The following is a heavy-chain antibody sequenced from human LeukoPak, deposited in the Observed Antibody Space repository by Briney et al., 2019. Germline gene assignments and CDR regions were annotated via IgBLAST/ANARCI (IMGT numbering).Heavy chain of an antibody. V-gene: IGHV3-66*02. CDR2: IYSGGST. D-gene: IGHD1-14*01. J-gene: IGHJ4*02. CDR3: ARTGPRFGVDY. Sequence: GGSLRLSCAASGFTFSSNYMSWVRQAPGKGVEWVSVIYSGGSTYYADSVKGRFTISRDNSKNTLYLQMNSLRAEDTAVYYCARTGPRFGVDYWGQGTLVTVSS. CDR1: GFTFSSNY.